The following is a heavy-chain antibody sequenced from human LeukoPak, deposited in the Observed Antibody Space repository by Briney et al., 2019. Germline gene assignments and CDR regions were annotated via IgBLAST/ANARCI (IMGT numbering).Heavy chain of an antibody. V-gene: IGHV4-59*01. J-gene: IGHJ4*02. CDR1: TDSTNTYY. D-gene: IGHD6-19*01. Sequence: SETLSLTCSVSTDSTNTYYWSWIRQFPGKGLEWIGSIYIKSTNYNPSLKSRVAISVDTSKNQFSLRLDSVTTADTAVYYCARDTTVASGMQYWGQGTLVTVSS. CDR3: ARDTTVASGMQY. CDR2: IYIKST.